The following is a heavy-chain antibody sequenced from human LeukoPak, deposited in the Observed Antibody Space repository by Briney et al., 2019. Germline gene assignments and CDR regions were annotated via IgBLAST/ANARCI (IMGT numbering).Heavy chain of an antibody. CDR3: ARVRGPTLKTCYMDV. Sequence: GGSLRLSCAASGFTFTEYSIIWVRQVPGKGLEWVSFISDISDRSSTIHYADSVKGRFTISRDNAERSVYLQMNSLRADDTAVYYCARVRGPTLKTCYMDVWGTGTTVTVSS. V-gene: IGHV3-48*04. J-gene: IGHJ6*03. CDR2: ISDRSSTI. D-gene: IGHD3-10*01. CDR1: GFTFTEYS.